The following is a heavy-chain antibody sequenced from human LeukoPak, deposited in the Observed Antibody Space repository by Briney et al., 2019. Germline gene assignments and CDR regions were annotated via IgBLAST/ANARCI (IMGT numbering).Heavy chain of an antibody. J-gene: IGHJ4*02. V-gene: IGHV3-23*01. CDR2: ISGSGGST. CDR3: ARVFGARYCGADCYSTY. CDR1: GFTFSSYA. D-gene: IGHD2-21*02. Sequence: PGGSLRLSCAASGFTFSSYAMSWVRQAPGKGLEWVSAISGSGGSTYYADSVKGRFTISRDNSKNTLYLQMDSLTVEDTGIYYCARVFGARYCGADCYSTYWGQGTLVTVSS.